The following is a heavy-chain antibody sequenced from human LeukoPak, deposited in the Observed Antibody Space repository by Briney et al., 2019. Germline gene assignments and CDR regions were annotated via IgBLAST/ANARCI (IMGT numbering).Heavy chain of an antibody. V-gene: IGHV3-30*18. CDR3: AKGEGDLFDY. Sequence: GGSLRLSCAASGFTFSSYGMHWVRQAPGKGLEWVAVISFDGSNKYYVDSVKGRFTISRDNSKNTLYLQMNSLRAENTAVYYCAKGEGDLFDYWGQGTLVTVSS. CDR1: GFTFSSYG. D-gene: IGHD3-16*01. J-gene: IGHJ4*02. CDR2: ISFDGSNK.